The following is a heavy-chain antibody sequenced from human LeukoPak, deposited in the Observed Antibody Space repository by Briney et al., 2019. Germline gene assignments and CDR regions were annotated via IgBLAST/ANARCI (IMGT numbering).Heavy chain of an antibody. D-gene: IGHD2-15*01. Sequence: GSSVKVSCKASGGTFSSYAISWVRQAPGQGLEWMGRIIPILGIANYAQKFQGRVTITADKSTSTAYMELSSLRSEDTAVYYCARERSCSGGSFYPSGEDVWGQGTTVTVSS. V-gene: IGHV1-69*04. CDR2: IIPILGIA. CDR1: GGTFSSYA. J-gene: IGHJ6*02. CDR3: ARERSCSGGSFYPSGEDV.